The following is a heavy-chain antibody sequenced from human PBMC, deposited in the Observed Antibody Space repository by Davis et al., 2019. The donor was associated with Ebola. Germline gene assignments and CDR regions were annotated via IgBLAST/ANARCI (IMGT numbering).Heavy chain of an antibody. J-gene: IGHJ2*01. CDR1: GFSASDKS. V-gene: IGHV3-66*04. CDR2: ISRDGRM. CDR3: TRHVPGDFWYFDL. D-gene: IGHD4-17*01. Sequence: PGGSLKLSCLGSGFSASDKSMSWVRKAQGKGLEWVPVISRDGRMYHADSVKGRFTISRDDSKNTVYLQINSLRAEDTAMYHCTRHVPGDFWYFDLWGRGTLVTVSS.